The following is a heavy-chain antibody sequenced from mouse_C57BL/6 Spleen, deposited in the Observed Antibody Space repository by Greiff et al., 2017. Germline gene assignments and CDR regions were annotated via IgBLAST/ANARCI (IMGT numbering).Heavy chain of an antibody. D-gene: IGHD2-3*01. J-gene: IGHJ4*01. CDR1: GYTFTSYW. CDR2: INLSSGYS. V-gene: IGHV1-7*01. Sequence: VQLQQSGAELAKPGASVKLSCKASGYTFTSYWMHWVNQRPGQGLEWIGYINLSSGYSKSHQTFKEKATLTAKKASSTANVQLRSLTYEDAAVYCCARSRDDGCHYAMDYWGQGTSVTVSA. CDR3: ARSRDDGCHYAMDY.